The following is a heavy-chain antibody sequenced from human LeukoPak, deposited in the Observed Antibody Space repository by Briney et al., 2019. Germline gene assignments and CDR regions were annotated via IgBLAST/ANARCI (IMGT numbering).Heavy chain of an antibody. CDR1: GFTFSSYG. V-gene: IGHV3-30*18. Sequence: GGSLRLSCAASGFTFSSYGMHWVRQAPGKGLEWVAVISYDGSNKYYADSVKGRFTISRDDSKNTLYLQMNSLRAEDTAVYYCAKDTVVDYWGQGTLVTVSS. CDR2: ISYDGSNK. CDR3: AKDTVVDY. J-gene: IGHJ4*02.